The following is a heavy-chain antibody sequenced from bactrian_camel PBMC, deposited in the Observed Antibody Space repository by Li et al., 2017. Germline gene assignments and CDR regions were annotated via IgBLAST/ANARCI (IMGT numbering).Heavy chain of an antibody. Sequence: VQLVESGGGLVHPGGSLKLSCAASGFTFSHAGMSWVRQAPGKEVEWIAACNAVGTPTCYADSVKGRFTISHDNAKRTLYLQMNNLKPEDTAMYYCMADCELRYGHFDFEIGSRGQGTQVTVS. CDR2: CNAVGTPT. V-gene: IGHV3S40*01. D-gene: IGHD1*01. CDR3: MADCELRYGHFDFEIGS. CDR1: GFTFSHAG. J-gene: IGHJ4*01.